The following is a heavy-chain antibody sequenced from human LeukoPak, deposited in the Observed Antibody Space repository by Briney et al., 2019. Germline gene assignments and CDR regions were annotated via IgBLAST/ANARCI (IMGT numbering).Heavy chain of an antibody. J-gene: IGHJ2*01. V-gene: IGHV4-59*01. CDR1: GGSISSYY. CDR3: ARYWGVQLWPHWYFDL. D-gene: IGHD5-18*01. CDR2: IYYSGST. Sequence: PSETLSLACTVSGGSISSYYWSWFRQTPGKGPEWIGYIYYSGSTKYNPSLKSRVTISVDRSKNQFSLKLNSVTAADTAVYYCARYWGVQLWPHWYFDLWGPGSLVTVSS.